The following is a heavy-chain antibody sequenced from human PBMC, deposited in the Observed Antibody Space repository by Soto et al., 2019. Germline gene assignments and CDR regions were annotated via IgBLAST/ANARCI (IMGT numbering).Heavy chain of an antibody. Sequence: QVQLVESGGGLVKPGGSLRLSCAASGFTFSDYYMSWISQAAGEGLEWVSAINSSGSTIYYAVSVKGRFTVCMDNAKITFSMQMTSLRAEDTAVYYCVSVNGYYYCGMDVWGQGTTVTVSS. CDR3: VSVNGYYYCGMDV. J-gene: IGHJ6*02. CDR1: GFTFSDYY. CDR2: INSSGSTI. D-gene: IGHD1-1*01. V-gene: IGHV3-11*01.